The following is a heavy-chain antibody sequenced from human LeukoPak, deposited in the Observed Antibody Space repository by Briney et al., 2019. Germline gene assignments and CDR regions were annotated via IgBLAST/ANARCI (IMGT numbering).Heavy chain of an antibody. D-gene: IGHD5-18*01. CDR3: ARGPIVDTAMMAADY. Sequence: ASVKVSCKASGYTFTSYGISWVRQAPGQGLEWMGWISAYNGNTNYAQKLQGRVTMTTDTSTSTAYMELRSLRSDDTAVYYCARGPIVDTAMMAADYWGQGTLVTVSS. CDR2: ISAYNGNT. CDR1: GYTFTSYG. V-gene: IGHV1-18*01. J-gene: IGHJ4*02.